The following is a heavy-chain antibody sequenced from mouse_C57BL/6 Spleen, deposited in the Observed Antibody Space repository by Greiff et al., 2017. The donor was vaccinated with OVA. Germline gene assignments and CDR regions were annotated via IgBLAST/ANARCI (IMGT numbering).Heavy chain of an antibody. V-gene: IGHV1-82*01. CDR2: IYPGDGDT. CDR1: GYAFSSSW. J-gene: IGHJ2*01. D-gene: IGHD2-3*01. CDR3: ARTGWLLRPFDY. Sequence: QVQLQQSGPELVKPGASVKISCKASGYAFSSSWMNWVKQRPGKGLEWIGRIYPGDGDTNYNGKFKGKATLTADKSSSTAYMQLSSLPSDDSAVYFCARTGWLLRPFDYWGQGTTLTVSS.